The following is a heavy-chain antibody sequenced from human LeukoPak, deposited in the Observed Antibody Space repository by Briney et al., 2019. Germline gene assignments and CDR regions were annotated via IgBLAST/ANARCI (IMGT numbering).Heavy chain of an antibody. CDR3: AQQAGYCSSGSYYFTY. V-gene: IGHV3-23*01. D-gene: IGHD2-15*01. J-gene: IGHJ1*01. CDR1: GFSFNTYA. Sequence: GGSLRLSCAASGFSFNTYAMSWVRQAPGKGLEWVSAISNTGGSTYYADSVKGRFTISRDKSMNTLSLQMNSLRAVDTAVYYCAQQAGYCSSGSYYFTYWGQGTLVTVSS. CDR2: ISNTGGST.